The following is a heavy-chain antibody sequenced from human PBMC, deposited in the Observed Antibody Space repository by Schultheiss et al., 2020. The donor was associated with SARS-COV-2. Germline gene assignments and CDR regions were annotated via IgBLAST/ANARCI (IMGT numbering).Heavy chain of an antibody. D-gene: IGHD6-6*01. CDR1: GFTFSSYG. Sequence: GGSLRLSCAASGFTFSSYGMHWVRQAPGKGLEWVSSISSSSTIYYADSVKGRFTISRDNSKNTLYLQMNSLRAEDTAVYYCARGRLKQLVPVYLGVWGQGTTVTVSS. CDR3: ARGRLKQLVPVYLGV. CDR2: ISSSSTI. J-gene: IGHJ6*02. V-gene: IGHV3-48*01.